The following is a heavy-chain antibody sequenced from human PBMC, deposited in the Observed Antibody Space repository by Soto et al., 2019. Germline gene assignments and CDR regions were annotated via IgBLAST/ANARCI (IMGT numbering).Heavy chain of an antibody. CDR3: ARPRVRGYDILTGYQNWFDP. CDR1: GGSISSSSYY. Sequence: SETLSLTCTVSGGSISSSSYYWGWIRRPPGKGLEWIGSIYYSGSTYYNPSLKSRVTISVDTSKNQFSLKLSSVTAADTAVYYCARPRVRGYDILTGYQNWFDPWGQGTLVTVS. V-gene: IGHV4-39*01. D-gene: IGHD3-9*01. CDR2: IYYSGST. J-gene: IGHJ5*02.